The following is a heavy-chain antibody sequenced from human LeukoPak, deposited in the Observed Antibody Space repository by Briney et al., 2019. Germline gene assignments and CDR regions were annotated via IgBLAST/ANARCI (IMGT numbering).Heavy chain of an antibody. CDR1: GFTFSSYA. V-gene: IGHV3-11*06. CDR3: ARDMRSYSSSWYVLGYDY. Sequence: GGSLRLSCAASGFTFSSYAMSWIRQAPGKGLEWVSYISSSSSYTNYADSVKGRFTISRDNAKNSLYLQMNSLRAEDTAVYYCARDMRSYSSSWYVLGYDYWGQGTLVTVSS. D-gene: IGHD6-13*01. CDR2: ISSSSSYT. J-gene: IGHJ4*02.